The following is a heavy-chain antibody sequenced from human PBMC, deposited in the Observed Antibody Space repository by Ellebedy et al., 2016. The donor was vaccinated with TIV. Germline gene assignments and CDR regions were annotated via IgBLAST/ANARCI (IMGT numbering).Heavy chain of an antibody. Sequence: GESLKISCAASGFTFSSYGMHWVRQAPGKGLEWVAVIWYDGSNKYYADSVKGRFTISRDKSKNTLYLQMNSLRPEDTGVYYCARDRGGTAMVPWYYYGLDVWGQGTTVTVSS. D-gene: IGHD5-18*01. J-gene: IGHJ6*02. CDR3: ARDRGGTAMVPWYYYGLDV. V-gene: IGHV3-33*01. CDR2: IWYDGSNK. CDR1: GFTFSSYG.